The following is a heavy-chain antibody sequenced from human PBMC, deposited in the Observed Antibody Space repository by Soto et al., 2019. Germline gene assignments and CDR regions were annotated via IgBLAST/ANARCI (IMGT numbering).Heavy chain of an antibody. CDR1: GGSISSGDYY. V-gene: IGHV4-30-4*01. CDR3: ARSSIGYCSSTSCLSLNWFDP. Sequence: QVQLQESGPGLVKPSQTLSLTCTVSGGSISSGDYYWSWIRQPPGKGLEWIGYIYYSGSTYYNPSLQSRVTISVDTSKNQFSLKLSSVTAADTAVYYCARSSIGYCSSTSCLSLNWFDPWGQGTLVTVSS. D-gene: IGHD2-2*01. CDR2: IYYSGST. J-gene: IGHJ5*02.